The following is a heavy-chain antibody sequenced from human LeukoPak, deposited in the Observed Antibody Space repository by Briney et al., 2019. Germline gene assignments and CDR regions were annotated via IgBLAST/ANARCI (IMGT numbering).Heavy chain of an antibody. CDR1: GYTFSSYG. Sequence: ASVKVSCKASGYTFSSYGISWVRQAPGQGLEWMGWISGYNGHTNYAQKFQGRVTVTTDTSTSTVYMELRSVISDDTAVYYCARDQSPGLFDYWGHGTLVTVSS. V-gene: IGHV1-18*01. J-gene: IGHJ4*01. CDR2: ISGYNGHT. CDR3: ARDQSPGLFDY.